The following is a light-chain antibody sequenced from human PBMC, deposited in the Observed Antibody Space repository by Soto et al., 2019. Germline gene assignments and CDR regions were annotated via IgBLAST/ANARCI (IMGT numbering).Light chain of an antibody. CDR2: LGS. V-gene: IGKV2-28*01. J-gene: IGKJ2*03. CDR1: QSLLHSDGYTY. Sequence: DIVMTQSPLSLPVTPGEPASISCRSSQSLLHSDGYTYLDWYLQKPGQSPQLLIYLGSNLASGVPDRFSGSGSGTEFTLKISRVEAEDVGVYYCMEAVGTPGCFGRGTKLVI. CDR3: MEAVGTPGC.